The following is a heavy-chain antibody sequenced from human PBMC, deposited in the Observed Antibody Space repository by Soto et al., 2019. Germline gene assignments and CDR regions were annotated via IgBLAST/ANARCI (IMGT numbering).Heavy chain of an antibody. V-gene: IGHV5-51*01. CDR1: GYRFTSYW. D-gene: IGHD2-15*01. CDR2: IYPGDSDT. Sequence: PGESLKISCKASGYRFTSYWIGWVRQMSGKGLEWMGIIYPGDSDTRYSPSFKGQVTMSADKSISTAYLQWSSLKASDSAMYYWWRIDCSGGSCHGDYYYDLDVWGQGTTVTVSS. CDR3: WRIDCSGGSCHGDYYYDLDV. J-gene: IGHJ6*02.